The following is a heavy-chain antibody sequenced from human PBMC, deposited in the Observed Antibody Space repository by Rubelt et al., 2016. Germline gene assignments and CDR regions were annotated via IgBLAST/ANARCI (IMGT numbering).Heavy chain of an antibody. CDR2: IWYDGSNK. V-gene: IGHV3-33*01. CDR3: ARDWLGLYSYGQANGMDV. D-gene: IGHD5-18*01. CDR1: GFTFSSYG. Sequence: GFTFSSYGMHWVRQAPGKGLEWVAVIWYDGSNKYYADSVKGRFTISRDNSKNTLYLQMNSLRAEDTAVYYCARDWLGLYSYGQANGMDVWGQGTTVTVSS. J-gene: IGHJ6*02.